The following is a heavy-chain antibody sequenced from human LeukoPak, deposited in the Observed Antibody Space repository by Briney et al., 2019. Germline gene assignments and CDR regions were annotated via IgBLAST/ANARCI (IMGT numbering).Heavy chain of an antibody. J-gene: IGHJ4*02. Sequence: SVKVSCKAFGGTFSSYAISWVRQAPGQGLEWMGRIIPIFGTANYAQKFQGRVTITTDESTSTAYMELSSLRSEDTAVYYCARDRAMITFGGVIVRMGYWGQGTLVTVSS. V-gene: IGHV1-69*05. CDR2: IIPIFGTA. CDR3: ARDRAMITFGGVIVRMGY. CDR1: GGTFSSYA. D-gene: IGHD3-16*02.